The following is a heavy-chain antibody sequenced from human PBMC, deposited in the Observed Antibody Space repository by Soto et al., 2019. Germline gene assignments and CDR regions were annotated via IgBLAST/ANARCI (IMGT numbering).Heavy chain of an antibody. Sequence: PSETLSLTCTVSGGSISSYYWSWIRQPPGKGLEWIGYIYYSGSTNYNPSLKSRVTISVDTSKNQFSLKLSSVTAADTAVYYCARSSFPHTVTTARPGHYYYYYIDVWGKGTTVTVSS. CDR2: IYYSGST. CDR1: GGSISSYY. CDR3: ARSSFPHTVTTARPGHYYYYYIDV. V-gene: IGHV4-59*01. D-gene: IGHD6-6*01. J-gene: IGHJ6*03.